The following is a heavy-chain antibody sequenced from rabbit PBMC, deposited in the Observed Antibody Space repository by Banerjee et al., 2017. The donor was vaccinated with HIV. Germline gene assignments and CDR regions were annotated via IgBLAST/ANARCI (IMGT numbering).Heavy chain of an antibody. CDR2: IYTGSSGRT. Sequence: QSLEESGGDLVKPGASLTLTCTASGFSFSSYYYMCWVRQAPGKGLEWIACIYTGSSGRTYYASWAKGRFTISKTSSTTVTLQMTSLTAADTATYFCAREDASSVGYYGYYGMDLWGPGTLVTVS. D-gene: IGHD1-1*01. CDR3: AREDASSVGYYGYYGMDL. CDR1: GFSFSSYYY. J-gene: IGHJ6*01. V-gene: IGHV1S40*01.